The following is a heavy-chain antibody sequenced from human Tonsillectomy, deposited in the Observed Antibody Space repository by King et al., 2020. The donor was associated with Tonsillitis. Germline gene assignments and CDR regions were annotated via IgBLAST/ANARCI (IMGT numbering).Heavy chain of an antibody. J-gene: IGHJ5*02. CDR1: GFTFSSYS. V-gene: IGHV3-33*03. CDR2: IWYDGSKK. Sequence: VQLVESGGGVVQPGTSLRLSCAASGFTFSSYSMHWVRQAPGKGLEWVAVIWYDGSKKYYGDFVKGRFTISKDNSKNTLFLQMKGLRGEDTAVYNCAKDESWWLPSQNWFDPWGQGTPVTVSS. D-gene: IGHD2-15*01. CDR3: AKDESWWLPSQNWFDP.